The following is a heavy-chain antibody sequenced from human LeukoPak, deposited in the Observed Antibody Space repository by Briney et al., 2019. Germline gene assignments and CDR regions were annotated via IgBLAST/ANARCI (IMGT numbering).Heavy chain of an antibody. CDR3: AREGEATKFCSSSSCIPDF. Sequence: GRSLRLSCAASGFTFSRYAFHWVRQAPGKGLEWVVVISYDGTNQYYADSVKGRFTISKDNSKNTLYLQISSLRSEDTAVYYCAREGEATKFCSSSSCIPDFWGQGTLVTVSS. CDR2: ISYDGTNQ. V-gene: IGHV3-30*04. D-gene: IGHD2-2*01. J-gene: IGHJ4*02. CDR1: GFTFSRYA.